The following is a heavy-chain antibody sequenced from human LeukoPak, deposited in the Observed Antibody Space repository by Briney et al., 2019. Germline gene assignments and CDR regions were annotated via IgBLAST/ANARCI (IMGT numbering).Heavy chain of an antibody. V-gene: IGHV3-23*01. CDR2: ITTSDGNT. D-gene: IGHD7-27*01. CDR3: AKDGGLWVSAHWGDS. CDR1: GFTFSSYA. J-gene: IGHJ4*02. Sequence: GGSLRLSCAASGFTFSSYAMHWVRQAPGKGLEWVSTITTSDGNTYYADSVKGRFTVSRDNSKNTLFLQMNSLRAEDTAVYYCAKDGGLWVSAHWGDSWGRGTLVTVSS.